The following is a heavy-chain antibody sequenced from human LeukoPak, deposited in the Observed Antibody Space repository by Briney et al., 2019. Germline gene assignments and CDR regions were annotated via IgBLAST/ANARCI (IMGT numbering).Heavy chain of an antibody. CDR1: GYTFTGYY. V-gene: IGHV1-2*02. CDR2: INPNSGGT. CDR3: AKVGLRQLWLYYFDY. D-gene: IGHD5-18*01. J-gene: IGHJ4*02. Sequence: ASVKVSCKASGYTFTGYYMHWVRQAPGQGLEWMGWINPNSGGTNYAQKFQGRVTMTRDTSISTAYMELSRLRSDDTAVYYCAKVGLRQLWLYYFDYWGQGTLVTVSS.